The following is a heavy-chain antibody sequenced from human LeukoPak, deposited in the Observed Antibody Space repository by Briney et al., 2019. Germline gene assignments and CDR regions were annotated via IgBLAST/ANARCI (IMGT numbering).Heavy chain of an antibody. CDR2: IIPLLGTP. D-gene: IGHD4-17*01. V-gene: IGHV1-69*01. J-gene: IGHJ6*02. Sequence: ASVKVSCKASGGTFTNYAISWVRQAPGQGLEWMGGIIPLLGTPNYAQKFQGRVTITADDSTRTAYMELTSLRSEDTAVYYCAEDSSMVTTRAPYYYYYLDVWGQGTTVTVSS. CDR1: GGTFTNYA. CDR3: AEDSSMVTTRAPYYYYYLDV.